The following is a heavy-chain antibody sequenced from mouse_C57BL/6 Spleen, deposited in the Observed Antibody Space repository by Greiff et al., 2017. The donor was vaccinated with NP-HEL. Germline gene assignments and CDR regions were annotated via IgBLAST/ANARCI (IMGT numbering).Heavy chain of an antibody. CDR3: ARYYYGSHFDV. CDR1: GYTFTSYW. CDR2: IYPSDSET. Sequence: VQLQQSGAELVRPGSSVKLSCKASGYTFTSYWMDWVKQRPGQGLEWIGNIYPSDSETHYNQKFKDKATLTVDKSSSTAYMQLSSLTSEDSAVYYCARYYYGSHFDVWGTGTTVTVSS. V-gene: IGHV1-61*01. D-gene: IGHD1-1*01. J-gene: IGHJ1*03.